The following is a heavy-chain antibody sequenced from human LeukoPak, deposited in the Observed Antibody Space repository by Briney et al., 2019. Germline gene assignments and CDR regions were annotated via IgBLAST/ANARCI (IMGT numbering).Heavy chain of an antibody. CDR3: ARGPKPYYFQH. CDR2: IYYSGST. J-gene: IGHJ1*01. CDR1: GGSISSYY. V-gene: IGHV4-59*01. Sequence: SETLSLTCTVSGGSISSYYWSWIRQPPGKGLEWIGYIYYSGSTNYNPSLESRVTISVDTSKNQFSLKLSSVTAADTAVYYCARGPKPYYFQHWGQGTLVTVSS.